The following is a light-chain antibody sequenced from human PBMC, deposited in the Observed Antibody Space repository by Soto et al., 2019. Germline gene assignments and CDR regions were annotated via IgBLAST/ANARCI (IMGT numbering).Light chain of an antibody. CDR2: EVT. CDR1: SSDVGGYNY. J-gene: IGLJ1*01. CDR3: SSYAGSNNLKV. V-gene: IGLV2-8*01. Sequence: QPVLTQPPSASGSPGRSLTISCTGTSSDVGGYNYVSWYQQHPGKAPKLMIYEVTKRPSGVPDRFSGSKSGNTASLTVSGLQAEDEADYYCSSYAGSNNLKVFGTGTKVTLL.